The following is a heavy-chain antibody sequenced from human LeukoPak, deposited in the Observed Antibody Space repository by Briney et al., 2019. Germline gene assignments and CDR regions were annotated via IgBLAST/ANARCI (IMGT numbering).Heavy chain of an antibody. Sequence: ASVKVSCKASGYTFTSYDINWVRQATGQGLEWMGWMSPNSGNTGYAQKFQGRVTMTRNTSISTAYMELSSLRSEDTAAYYCARGPLVVAATNYYYGMDVWGQGTTVTVSS. CDR3: ARGPLVVAATNYYYGMDV. CDR2: MSPNSGNT. CDR1: GYTFTSYD. V-gene: IGHV1-8*01. D-gene: IGHD2-15*01. J-gene: IGHJ6*02.